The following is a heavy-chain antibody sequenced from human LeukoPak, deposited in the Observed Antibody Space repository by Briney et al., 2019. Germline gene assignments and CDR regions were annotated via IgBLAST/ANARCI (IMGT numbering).Heavy chain of an antibody. CDR3: AKDGDIAAAGYYFDY. J-gene: IGHJ4*02. D-gene: IGHD6-13*01. CDR1: GFTFSRYG. Sequence: PGRSLRLSCAASGFTFSRYGMHWVRQAPGKGLEWVAVISYDGYDKYHADSVKGRFTISRDNSKNTLYLQMNSLRAEDMAVYYCAKDGDIAAAGYYFDYWGRGTLVTVSS. V-gene: IGHV3-30*18. CDR2: ISYDGYDK.